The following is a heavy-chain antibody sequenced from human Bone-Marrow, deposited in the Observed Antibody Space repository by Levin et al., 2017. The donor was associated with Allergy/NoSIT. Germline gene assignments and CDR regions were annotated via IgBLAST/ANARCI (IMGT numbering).Heavy chain of an antibody. D-gene: IGHD3-9*01. J-gene: IGHJ4*02. V-gene: IGHV4-59*11. CDR3: ARGNYDRSVDY. Sequence: PSETLSLTCTVSGGSISPHYWNWIRQHPGKGLEWIGYIHYSGSTNYNPSLKSRVTISADTSKNQFSLKRSSVTAADTAVYYCARGNYDRSVDYWGQGTLITVSS. CDR1: GGSISPHY. CDR2: IHYSGST.